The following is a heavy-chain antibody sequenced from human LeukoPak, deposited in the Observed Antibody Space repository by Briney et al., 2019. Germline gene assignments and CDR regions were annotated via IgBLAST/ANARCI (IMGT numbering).Heavy chain of an antibody. Sequence: GASVKVSCKVSGHTLTELSMHWVRQAPGKGLEWMGGFDPEDGETIYAQKFQGRVTMTEDTSTDTAYMELSSLRSEDTAVYYCATGYSYGSYYFDYWGQGTLVTVSS. V-gene: IGHV1-24*01. D-gene: IGHD5-18*01. CDR1: GHTLTELS. CDR2: FDPEDGET. J-gene: IGHJ4*02. CDR3: ATGYSYGSYYFDY.